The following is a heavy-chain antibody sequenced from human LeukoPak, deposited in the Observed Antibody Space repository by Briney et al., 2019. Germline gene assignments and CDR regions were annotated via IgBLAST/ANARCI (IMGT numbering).Heavy chain of an antibody. V-gene: IGHV3-20*01. D-gene: IGHD1-26*01. J-gene: IGHJ4*02. CDR1: GFTLDDYG. CDR2: INWNGAST. Sequence: PGGSLRLSCAASGFTLDDYGMSWVRQAPGKGLEWGSGINWNGASTGYGDSVKGRFTISRDNAKNSLYLQMNSLRADDTALYLCARVSGGSYYGDFDYWGQGTLVTVSS. CDR3: ARVSGGSYYGDFDY.